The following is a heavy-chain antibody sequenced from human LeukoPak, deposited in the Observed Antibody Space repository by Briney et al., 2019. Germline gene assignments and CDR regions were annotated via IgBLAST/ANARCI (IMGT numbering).Heavy chain of an antibody. CDR1: GLTFTSYA. D-gene: IGHD3-10*01. CDR2: MSGTGNSA. J-gene: IGHJ4*02. Sequence: PGGSLRLSCAASGLTFTSYAMTWVRQAPGKGLEWVSTMSGTGNSAYYADSVKGRFTISRDNSKNTLYLQMNSLRAEDTAVYYCAKYGSGSYHFDYWGQGALVTVSS. CDR3: AKYGSGSYHFDY. V-gene: IGHV3-23*01.